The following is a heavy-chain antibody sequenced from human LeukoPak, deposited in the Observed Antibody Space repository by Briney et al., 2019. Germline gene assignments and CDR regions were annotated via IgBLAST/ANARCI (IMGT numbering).Heavy chain of an antibody. CDR3: AREVGATGKFDY. Sequence: SETLSLTCTVSGGSISSYYWSWIRQPAGTALEWIGRIYTSGTITYNPSLKSRVTMSVDTSKNQFSLKLSSVTAADTAVYYCAREVGATGKFDYWGQGTLVTVSS. D-gene: IGHD1-26*01. CDR2: IYTSGTI. V-gene: IGHV4-4*07. J-gene: IGHJ4*02. CDR1: GGSISSYY.